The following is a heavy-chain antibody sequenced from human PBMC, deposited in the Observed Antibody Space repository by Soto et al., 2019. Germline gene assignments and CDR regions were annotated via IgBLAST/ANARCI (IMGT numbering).Heavy chain of an antibody. CDR3: ARDGGVTTNYYYGMDV. J-gene: IGHJ6*02. V-gene: IGHV3-74*03. Sequence: GGSLRLSCAASGFTFIKYWTHWGRQGTGKGLVWVSRINRDGSSTTYADSVKGRFTISRDNAKNSLYLQMNSLRAEDTAVYYCARDGGVTTNYYYGMDVWGQGTTVTVSS. D-gene: IGHD3-16*01. CDR1: GFTFIKYW. CDR2: INRDGSST.